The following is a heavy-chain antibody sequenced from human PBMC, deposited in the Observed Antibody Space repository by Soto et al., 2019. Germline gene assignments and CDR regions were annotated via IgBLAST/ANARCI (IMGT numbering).Heavy chain of an antibody. CDR1: GYSFTSYW. V-gene: IGHV5-51*01. J-gene: IGHJ6*02. CDR3: ARHGEGDGYNDYYYYYGMDV. CDR2: IYPGDSDT. D-gene: IGHD5-12*01. Sequence: EESLKISCNGAGYSFTSYWIGWVRQMPGKGLEWMGIIYPGDSDTRYSPSFQGQVTISADKSISTAYLQWSSLKASDTAMYYCARHGEGDGYNDYYYYYGMDVWGQGTTVTVSS.